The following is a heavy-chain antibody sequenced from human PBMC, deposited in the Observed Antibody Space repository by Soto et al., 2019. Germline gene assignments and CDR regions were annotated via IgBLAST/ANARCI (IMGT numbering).Heavy chain of an antibody. V-gene: IGHV1-46*03. CDR1: GYTFSSYY. Sequence: EASVKVSCKASGYTFSSYYMNWVRQAPGQGLEWLGIINPSGGYTTYAQRFLGRVTMTSDTSTSTVHMELGSLTSEDTAVYYCARGGGIVAVTAPYDPWGQGTLVTSPQ. CDR2: INPSGGYT. D-gene: IGHD2-21*02. J-gene: IGHJ5*02. CDR3: ARGGGIVAVTAPYDP.